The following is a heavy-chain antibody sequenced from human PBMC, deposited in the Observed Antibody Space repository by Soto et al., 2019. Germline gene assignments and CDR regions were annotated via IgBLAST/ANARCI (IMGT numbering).Heavy chain of an antibody. D-gene: IGHD3-3*01. CDR2: IYHSGST. J-gene: IGHJ5*02. CDR3: ARGRRYDFWSGYWNWFDP. Sequence: PSETLSLTCAVSGGSISSGGYSWSWIRQPPGKGLEWIGYIYHSGSTYYNPSLKSRVTISVDRSKNQFSLKLSSVTAADTAVYYWARGRRYDFWSGYWNWFDPWGQGTLVTVSS. CDR1: GGSISSGGYS. V-gene: IGHV4-30-2*01.